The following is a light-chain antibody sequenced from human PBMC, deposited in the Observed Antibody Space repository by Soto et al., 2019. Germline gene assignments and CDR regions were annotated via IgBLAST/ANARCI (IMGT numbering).Light chain of an antibody. Sequence: EIVMTQSPATLSVSPGERATLSCRASQSVSSKLAWYQQKPGQAPRLLIYAASTRATGIPARFSGGGSGTEFTLTISSLQSEDFGVYYCQQYHNWPPITFGQGTRL. V-gene: IGKV3D-15*01. CDR1: QSVSSK. CDR2: AAS. J-gene: IGKJ5*01. CDR3: QQYHNWPPIT.